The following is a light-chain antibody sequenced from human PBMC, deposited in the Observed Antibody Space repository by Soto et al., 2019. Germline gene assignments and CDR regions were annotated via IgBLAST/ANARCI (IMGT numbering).Light chain of an antibody. CDR3: GSYTSSSTPVYV. CDR2: DVS. J-gene: IGLJ1*01. CDR1: SSDVGGYNY. V-gene: IGLV2-14*01. Sequence: QSVLTQPASVSGSPGQSITISCTGTSSDVGGYNYVSWYQQHPGKAPKLMIYDVSNRPSGVSNRFSGSKSGNTASLTISGLRAEDGFFYSSGSYTSSSTPVYV.